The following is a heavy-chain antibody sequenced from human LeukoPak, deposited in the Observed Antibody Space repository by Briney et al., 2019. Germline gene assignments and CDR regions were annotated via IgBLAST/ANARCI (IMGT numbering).Heavy chain of an antibody. CDR2: IYTSGST. Sequence: PSETLSLTCTVSGGSISSYYWSWIRQPAGKGLEWIGRIYTSGSTNYNPSLKSRVTISVDTSKNQFSLKLSSVTAADTAVYYCARLRYDFWSGYLFDYWGQGTLVTVSS. J-gene: IGHJ4*02. CDR1: GGSISSYY. CDR3: ARLRYDFWSGYLFDY. D-gene: IGHD3-3*01. V-gene: IGHV4-4*07.